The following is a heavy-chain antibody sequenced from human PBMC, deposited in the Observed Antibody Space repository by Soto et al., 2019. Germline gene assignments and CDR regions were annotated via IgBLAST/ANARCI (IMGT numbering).Heavy chain of an antibody. CDR2: IYYSGST. CDR1: GGSISSSSYY. Sequence: SETLSLTCTVSGGSISSSSYYWGWIRQPPGKGLEWIGSIYYSGSTYYNPSLKSRVTISVDTSKNQFSLKLSSVTAADTAVYYCARLSTRANNDYWGQGTLVTVSS. CDR3: ARLSTRANNDY. D-gene: IGHD2-2*01. J-gene: IGHJ4*02. V-gene: IGHV4-39*01.